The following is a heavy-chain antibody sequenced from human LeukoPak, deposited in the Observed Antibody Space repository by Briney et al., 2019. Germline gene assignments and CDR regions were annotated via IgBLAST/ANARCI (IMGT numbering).Heavy chain of an antibody. J-gene: IGHJ4*02. CDR1: GYTFTSYG. D-gene: IGHD5-12*01. V-gene: IGHV1-18*01. CDR2: ISTYNGNT. Sequence: ASVKVSCKASGYTFTSYGISWVRQGPGQGLECMGWISTYNGNTNYAQKVQGRVTMTTDTSTSTAYMELRSLRSDDTAVYYCARDRPDIVATTYYFDYWRQGTLVTVSS. CDR3: ARDRPDIVATTYYFDY.